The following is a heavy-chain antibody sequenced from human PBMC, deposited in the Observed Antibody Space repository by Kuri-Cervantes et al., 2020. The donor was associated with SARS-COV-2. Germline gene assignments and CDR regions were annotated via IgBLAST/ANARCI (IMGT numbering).Heavy chain of an antibody. CDR1: GITFSSYG. CDR3: ARDWSGTYFGTFDC. Sequence: GESLKISCAASGITFSSYGMHWVRQAPGKGLEWVAFIRYDGSNKYYADSVKGRFTISRDNSKNTLYLQMNSLRAEDTAVYYCARDWSGTYFGTFDCWGQGTLVTVSS. D-gene: IGHD1-26*01. CDR2: IRYDGSNK. J-gene: IGHJ4*02. V-gene: IGHV3-30*02.